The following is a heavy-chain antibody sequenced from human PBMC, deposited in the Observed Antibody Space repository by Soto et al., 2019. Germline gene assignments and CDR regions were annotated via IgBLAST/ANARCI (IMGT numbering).Heavy chain of an antibody. CDR1: GFTFSSYW. CDR2: IKQDGSEK. CDR3: ARERDYDFWSGYYWPHYYYYGMDV. D-gene: IGHD3-3*01. J-gene: IGHJ6*02. Sequence: GRSLRLSCAASGFTFSSYWMSWVRQAPGKGLEWVANIKQDGSEKYYVDSVKGRFTISRDNAKNSLYLQMNSLRAEDTAVYYCARERDYDFWSGYYWPHYYYYGMDVWGQGTTVTGSS. V-gene: IGHV3-7*01.